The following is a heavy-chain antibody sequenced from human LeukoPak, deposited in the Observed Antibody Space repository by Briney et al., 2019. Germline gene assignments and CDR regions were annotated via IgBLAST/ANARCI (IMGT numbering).Heavy chain of an antibody. CDR2: IYYSGST. CDR3: ARVGSVYCSSTSCFDY. J-gene: IGHJ4*02. D-gene: IGHD2-2*01. Sequence: SETLSLTCTVSGGSISSGDYYWSWIRQPPGKGLEWIGYIYYSGSTYYNPSLKSRVTISVDTSKTQFSLKLSSVTAADTAVYYCARVGSVYCSSTSCFDYWGQGTLVTVSS. CDR1: GGSISSGDYY. V-gene: IGHV4-30-4*08.